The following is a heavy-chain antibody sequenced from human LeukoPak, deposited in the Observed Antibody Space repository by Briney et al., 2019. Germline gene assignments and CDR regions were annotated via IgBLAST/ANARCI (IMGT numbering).Heavy chain of an antibody. Sequence: SETLSLTCAVYGGSFSGYYWSWIRQPPGKGLEWIGEINHSGSTNYNPSLKSRVTISVDTSKNQFSLKLSSVTAADTAVYYCARSRYCSSTSCYHSQPKYYYYYMDVWGKGTTVTVSS. CDR3: ARSRYCSSTSCYHSQPKYYYYYMDV. CDR2: INHSGST. D-gene: IGHD2-2*01. J-gene: IGHJ6*03. CDR1: GGSFSGYY. V-gene: IGHV4-34*01.